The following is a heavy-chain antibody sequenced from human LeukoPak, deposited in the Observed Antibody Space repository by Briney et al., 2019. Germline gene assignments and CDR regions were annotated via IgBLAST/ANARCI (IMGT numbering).Heavy chain of an antibody. CDR3: ARHYAVLYYFDY. D-gene: IGHD2/OR15-2a*01. CDR2: INPNSGGT. CDR1: GYTFTGYY. V-gene: IGHV1-2*02. Sequence: ASVKVSCKASGYTFTGYYMHWVRQAPGQGLEWMGWINPNSGGTNYAQKFQGRVTMTRDTSISTAYMELSRLRSDDTAVYYCARHYAVLYYFDYWGQGTLVTVSS. J-gene: IGHJ4*02.